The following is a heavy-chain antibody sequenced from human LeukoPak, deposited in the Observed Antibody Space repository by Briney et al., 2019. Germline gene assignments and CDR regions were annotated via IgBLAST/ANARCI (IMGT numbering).Heavy chain of an antibody. Sequence: SVKVSCKASGGTFSSYAISWVRQAPGQGLEWMGGIIPIFGTANYAQKFQGRVTITTDESTSTAYMELSSLRSEDTAVYYCAREGPSGSYYNGENWFDPWGQGTLVTVSS. J-gene: IGHJ5*02. CDR1: GGTFSSYA. CDR3: AREGPSGSYYNGENWFDP. V-gene: IGHV1-69*05. D-gene: IGHD3-10*01. CDR2: IIPIFGTA.